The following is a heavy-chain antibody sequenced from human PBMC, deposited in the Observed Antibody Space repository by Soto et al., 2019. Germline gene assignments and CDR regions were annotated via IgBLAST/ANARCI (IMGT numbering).Heavy chain of an antibody. CDR3: ARADSSCYHAAFDI. D-gene: IGHD3-22*01. V-gene: IGHV4-31*03. CDR2: IYYSGST. J-gene: IGHJ3*02. Sequence: LSLTCTVSGGSISSGGYYWSWIRQHPGKGLEWIGYIYYSGSTYYNPSLKSRVTISVDTSKNQFSLKLSSVTAADTAVYYCARADSSCYHAAFDIWGQGTMVTV. CDR1: GGSISSGGYY.